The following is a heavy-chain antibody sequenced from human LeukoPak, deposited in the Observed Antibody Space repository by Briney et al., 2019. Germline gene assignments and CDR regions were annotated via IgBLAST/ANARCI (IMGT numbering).Heavy chain of an antibody. CDR2: IKSKTDGGTT. J-gene: IGHJ4*02. CDR3: TTVIRNYGDYERTEVDY. D-gene: IGHD4-17*01. Sequence: GGSLRLSCAASGFTFSNAWMSWVRQAPGKGLEWVGRIKSKTDGGTTDYAAPVKGRFTISRDDSKNTLYLQMNSLKTEDTAVYYCTTVIRNYGDYERTEVDYWGQGTLVTVSS. V-gene: IGHV3-15*01. CDR1: GFTFSNAW.